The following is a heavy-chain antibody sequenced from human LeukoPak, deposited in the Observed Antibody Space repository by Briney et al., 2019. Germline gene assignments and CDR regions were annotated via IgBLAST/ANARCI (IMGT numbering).Heavy chain of an antibody. D-gene: IGHD1-1*01. CDR3: ARDQGTSTTAPKRKGRFDP. V-gene: IGHV3-33*08. Sequence: GGSLRLSCAASGFTFNSYGMHWVRQAPGKGLEWVALIWYDGSNKEYAESVKGRFTISRDNSKNTLYLQMNSLRDEDTAVYYCARDQGTSTTAPKRKGRFDPWGQGTLVTVSS. CDR2: IWYDGSNK. J-gene: IGHJ5*02. CDR1: GFTFNSYG.